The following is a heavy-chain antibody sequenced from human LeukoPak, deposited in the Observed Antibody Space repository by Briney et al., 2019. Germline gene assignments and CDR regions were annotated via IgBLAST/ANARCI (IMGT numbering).Heavy chain of an antibody. Sequence: GRSLRLSCAASGFTFSSYGMHWVRQAPGKGLEWVAVISYDGSNKYYADSVKGRFTISRDNSKNTLYLQMNSLRAEDTAVYYCAKTPNYYGSGSPFDYWGQGTLVTVSS. V-gene: IGHV3-30*18. J-gene: IGHJ4*02. CDR1: GFTFSSYG. CDR3: AKTPNYYGSGSPFDY. CDR2: ISYDGSNK. D-gene: IGHD3-10*01.